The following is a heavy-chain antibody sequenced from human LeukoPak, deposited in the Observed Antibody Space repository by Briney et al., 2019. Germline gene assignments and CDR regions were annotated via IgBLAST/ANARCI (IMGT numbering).Heavy chain of an antibody. Sequence: EASVKVSCKASGGTFSSYAISWVRQAPGQGLEWMGGIIPIFGTANYAQKFQGRVTTTTDESTSTAYMELSSLRSEDTGVYYCARDRVDDYVWGSYRYRTRSFDYWGQGTLVTVSS. CDR1: GGTFSSYA. CDR2: IIPIFGTA. CDR3: ARDRVDDYVWGSYRYRTRSFDY. D-gene: IGHD3-16*02. V-gene: IGHV1-69*05. J-gene: IGHJ4*02.